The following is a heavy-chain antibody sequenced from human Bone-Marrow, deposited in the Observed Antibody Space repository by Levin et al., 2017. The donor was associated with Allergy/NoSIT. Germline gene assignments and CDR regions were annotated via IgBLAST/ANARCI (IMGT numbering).Heavy chain of an antibody. CDR1: GFTFSSYG. CDR2: ISYDGSNK. CDR3: AKSRAFIAARLFGYYYYYGMDV. J-gene: IGHJ6*02. V-gene: IGHV3-30*18. D-gene: IGHD6-6*01. Sequence: SGGSLRLSCAASGFTFSSYGMHWVRQAPGKGLEWVAVISYDGSNKYYADSVKGRFTISRDNSKNTLYLQMNSLRAEDTAVYYCAKSRAFIAARLFGYYYYYGMDVWGQGTTVTVSS.